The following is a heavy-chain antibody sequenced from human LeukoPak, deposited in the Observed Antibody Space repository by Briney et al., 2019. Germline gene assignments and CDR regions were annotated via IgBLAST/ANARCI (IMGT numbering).Heavy chain of an antibody. V-gene: IGHV3-23*01. J-gene: IGHJ4*02. CDR3: AKAMVGSSGWYFDY. CDR2: ISASGGST. D-gene: IGHD6-19*01. CDR1: RCTLSRYA. Sequence: GRSLRLSCAASRCTLSRYAMNWVRQAPGKGLEWVSGISASGGSTNYADSVKGRFTISRDNSKNTVYLQMNSLRAEDTAVYYCAKAMVGSSGWYFDYWGQGTLVTVSS.